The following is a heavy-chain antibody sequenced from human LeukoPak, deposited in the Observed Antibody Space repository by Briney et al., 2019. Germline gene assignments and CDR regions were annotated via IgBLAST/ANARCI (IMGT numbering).Heavy chain of an antibody. D-gene: IGHD6-6*01. Sequence: PGGSLRLSCAASGFTFSSYLMSWVRQAPGKGLEWVANIKQDGSEKYYVDSVKGRFTISRDNAKNSLYLQMNSLRAEDTAVYYCARYPAASDRRPYYYMDVWGKGTTVTVSS. CDR3: ARYPAASDRRPYYYMDV. CDR1: GFTFSSYL. J-gene: IGHJ6*03. V-gene: IGHV3-7*01. CDR2: IKQDGSEK.